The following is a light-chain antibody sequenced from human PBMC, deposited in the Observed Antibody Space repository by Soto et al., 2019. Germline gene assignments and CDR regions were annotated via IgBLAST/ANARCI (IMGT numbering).Light chain of an antibody. J-gene: IGKJ5*01. CDR1: QSVSSN. CDR2: DAS. CDR3: QQRNNWIT. V-gene: IGKV3-11*01. Sequence: EIVLTQSPVTLSLSPGERATLSCRACQSVSSNLAWYQHKPGQAPRLLIFDASNRATGIPARFSGSGSGTDFTLTISSLEPEDFAVYYCQQRNNWITFGQGTRLEIK.